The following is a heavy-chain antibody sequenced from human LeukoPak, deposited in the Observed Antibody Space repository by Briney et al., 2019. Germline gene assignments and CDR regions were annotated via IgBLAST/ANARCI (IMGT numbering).Heavy chain of an antibody. D-gene: IGHD2-15*01. CDR2: IYTSGST. CDR3: ARDQTATPGYHYYYMDV. CDR1: GGSISSYY. J-gene: IGHJ6*03. V-gene: IGHV4-4*07. Sequence: SETLSLTCTVSGGSISSYYWSWIRQPAGRGLEWIGRIYTSGSTNYNTSLKSRVTISVDKSKNQFSLKLSSVTAADTAVYYCARDQTATPGYHYYYMDVWGKGTTVTVSS.